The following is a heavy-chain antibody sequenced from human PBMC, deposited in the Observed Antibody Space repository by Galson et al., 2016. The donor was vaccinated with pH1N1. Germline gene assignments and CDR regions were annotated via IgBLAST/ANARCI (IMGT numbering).Heavy chain of an antibody. Sequence: ETLSLTCGVSGGSLNDYYWTWLRQPPGKGLQWIGEINHRGITNYNPSSNGRATISVDTSQNLFSLKLTSVIAADSGVYYCARVDFEWIFSLRDNGFDPWGQGTLVTVSS. CDR2: INHRGIT. CDR3: ARVDFEWIFSLRDNGFDP. CDR1: GGSLNDYY. D-gene: IGHD3-9*01. V-gene: IGHV4-34*01. J-gene: IGHJ5*02.